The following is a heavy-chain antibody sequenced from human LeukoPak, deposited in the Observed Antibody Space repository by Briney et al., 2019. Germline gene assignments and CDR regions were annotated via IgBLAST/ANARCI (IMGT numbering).Heavy chain of an antibody. CDR2: IWYDGSNK. CDR1: GFTFSSYG. J-gene: IGHJ4*02. Sequence: GGSLRLSCAASGFTFSSYGMHWVRQAPGKGLEWVAVIWYDGSNKYYADSVKGRFTISRDNAKNSLYLQMNSLRAEDTAVYYCARVRYYYDSSGYYYVLSFDYWGQGTLVTVSS. V-gene: IGHV3-33*01. CDR3: ARVRYYYDSSGYYYVLSFDY. D-gene: IGHD3-22*01.